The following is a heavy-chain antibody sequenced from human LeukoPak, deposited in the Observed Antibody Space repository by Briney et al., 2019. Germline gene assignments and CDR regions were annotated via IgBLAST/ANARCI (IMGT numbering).Heavy chain of an antibody. J-gene: IGHJ5*02. V-gene: IGHV5-51*01. CDR2: IYSGDSDT. CDR1: GYTFTLFW. Sequence: GEPLQIPCKGSGYTFTLFWTGWVRQITGKGLEWMGIIYSGDSDTRYSPSFQGQVTLSADKFISTAYVQWSSLQASDTASDYCPIFDFVFGEIDIWFDPWGQGTQVTVSS. CDR3: PIFDFVFGEIDIWFDP. D-gene: IGHD3-16*01.